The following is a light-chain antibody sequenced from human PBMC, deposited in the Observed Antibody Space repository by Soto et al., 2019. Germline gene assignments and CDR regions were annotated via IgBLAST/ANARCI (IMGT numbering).Light chain of an antibody. Sequence: DIQMTQSPSSLSASVGDRVTITCRASQSISDFLNWYQQRPGKAPNLLLYAASTLQGGVPSRFSGSGSGTDVTLTISSLQPEDFATYYCQQSYSSPRTFGQGTKVEIK. CDR2: AAS. V-gene: IGKV1-39*01. CDR3: QQSYSSPRT. CDR1: QSISDF. J-gene: IGKJ1*01.